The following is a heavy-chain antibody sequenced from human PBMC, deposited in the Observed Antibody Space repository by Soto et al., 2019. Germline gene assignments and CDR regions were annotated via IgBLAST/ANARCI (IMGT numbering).Heavy chain of an antibody. D-gene: IGHD1-26*01. J-gene: IGHJ4*02. CDR3: AKDPRSGSYHNYYFDY. Sequence: GGSLRLSCVASGFFLRDFGMHWVRQAPGKGLEWVSVIWYDGSNKYYADSVKGRFTISRDNSKNTLYLQMNSLRAEDTAVYYCAKDPRSGSYHNYYFDYWGQGTLVTVSS. V-gene: IGHV3-30*02. CDR2: IWYDGSNK. CDR1: GFFLRDFG.